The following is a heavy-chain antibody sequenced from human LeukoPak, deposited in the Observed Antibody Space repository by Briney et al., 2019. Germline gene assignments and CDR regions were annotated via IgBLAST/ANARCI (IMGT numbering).Heavy chain of an antibody. D-gene: IGHD4-17*01. CDR3: AMVGDYGYLLVGYFQH. CDR2: ISAYNGNT. Sequence: GASVKVSCKASGYTFTSYGISWVRQAPGQGLEWMGWISAYNGNTNYAQKLQGRVTMTTDTSTSTAYMELRSLRSDDTAVYYCAMVGDYGYLLVGYFQHWGQGTLVTVSS. CDR1: GYTFTSYG. V-gene: IGHV1-18*01. J-gene: IGHJ1*01.